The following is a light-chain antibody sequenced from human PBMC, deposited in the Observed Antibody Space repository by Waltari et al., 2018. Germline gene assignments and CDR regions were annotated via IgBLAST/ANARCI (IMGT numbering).Light chain of an antibody. J-gene: IGLJ3*02. V-gene: IGLV2-23*02. Sequence: QSALTQPASVSGSQGQSLTIPCTGTSRDVGSFNLVSWYQQSPGKAPKVIIYDVNQRPSGVSDRFSGSKSGNTATLTISGLQAEDEADYHCCSYSGSHMVFGGGTRLTV. CDR2: DVN. CDR1: SRDVGSFNL. CDR3: CSYSGSHMV.